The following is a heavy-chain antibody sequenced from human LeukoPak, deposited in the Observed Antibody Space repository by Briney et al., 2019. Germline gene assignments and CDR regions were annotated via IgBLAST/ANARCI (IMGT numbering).Heavy chain of an antibody. CDR3: VREVLGFDP. Sequence: SQTRSLTCAISGESFSSNSASWYWIRQSPSRGLEWLGRTYYRSKWYNEYAVSVKSRITINPDTSKNQFSLQLNSVTPEDTAVYYCVREVLGFDPWGQGTLVTVSS. J-gene: IGHJ5*02. CDR2: TYYRSKWYN. V-gene: IGHV6-1*01. CDR1: GESFSSNSAS.